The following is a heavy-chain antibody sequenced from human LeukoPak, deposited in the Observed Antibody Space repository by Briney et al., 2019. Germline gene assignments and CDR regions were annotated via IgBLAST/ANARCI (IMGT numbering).Heavy chain of an antibody. V-gene: IGHV1-18*01. D-gene: IGHD6-13*01. J-gene: IGHJ4*02. CDR2: TSAHNGNT. Sequence: ASVRVSCKASGYIFTTYGITWVRQAPGQGLEWMGWTSAHNGNTKYAQKLQGRVTMTTDTSTRTAYMELRSLRSDGTAVYYCATDTIAADFIDYWGQGTLVTVSS. CDR1: GYIFTTYG. CDR3: ATDTIAADFIDY.